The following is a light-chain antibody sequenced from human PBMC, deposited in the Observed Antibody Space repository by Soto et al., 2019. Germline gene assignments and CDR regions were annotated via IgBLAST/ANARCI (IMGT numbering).Light chain of an antibody. CDR1: SSDVGNYNL. V-gene: IGLV2-23*02. J-gene: IGLJ3*02. CDR3: CSYAGSDTGV. CDR2: EVN. Sequence: QSALTQPASVSGSPGQSITISCTGTSSDVGNYNLVSWYQQHPDKAPKLMIYEVNKRPSGVSNRFSGSKSGNTASLTISGLQAEDEADYYCCSYAGSDTGVFGGGTKLTVL.